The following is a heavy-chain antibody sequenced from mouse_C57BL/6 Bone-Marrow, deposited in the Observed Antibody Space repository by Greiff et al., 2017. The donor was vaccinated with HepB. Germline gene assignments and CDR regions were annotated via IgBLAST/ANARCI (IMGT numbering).Heavy chain of an antibody. CDR1: GYTFTDYY. CDR2: INPNNGGT. D-gene: IGHD1-1*01. J-gene: IGHJ2*01. CDR3: ARGPPYYSGDY. Sequence: EVQLQQSGPELVKPGASVKISCKASGYTFTDYYMNWVKQSHGKSLEWIGDINPNNGGTSYNQKFKGKATLTVDKSSSTAYMELRSLTSEDSAVYYCARGPPYYSGDYWGQGTTLTVSS. V-gene: IGHV1-26*01.